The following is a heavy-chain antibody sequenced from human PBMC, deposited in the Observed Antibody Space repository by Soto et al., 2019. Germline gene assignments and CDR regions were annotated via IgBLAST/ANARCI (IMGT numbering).Heavy chain of an antibody. V-gene: IGHV1-18*04. CDR3: ARETSGIAVAGASFDY. CDR1: GYTFTSYG. D-gene: IGHD6-19*01. CDR2: ISAYNGNT. J-gene: IGHJ4*02. Sequence: ASVKVSCKASGYTFTSYGISWVRQAPGQGLEWMGWISAYNGNTNYAQKLQGRVTMTTDTSTSTAYMELRSLRSDDTAVYYCARETSGIAVAGASFDYWGQGTLVTVSS.